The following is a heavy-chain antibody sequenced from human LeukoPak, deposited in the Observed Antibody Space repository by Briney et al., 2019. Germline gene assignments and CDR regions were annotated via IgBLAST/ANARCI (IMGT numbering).Heavy chain of an antibody. CDR2: INPNSGGT. CDR1: GYTSIYYY. CDR3: ARFIDSYGLDYYYMDV. V-gene: IGHV1-2*02. Sequence: AASVKVSCKASGYTSIYYYIYWVRQAPGQGLEWMGWINPNSGGTNYAQKFQGRVTMTRDTSISTAYMELSRLRSDDTAVYYCARFIDSYGLDYYYMDVWGKGTTVTVSS. J-gene: IGHJ6*03. D-gene: IGHD5-18*01.